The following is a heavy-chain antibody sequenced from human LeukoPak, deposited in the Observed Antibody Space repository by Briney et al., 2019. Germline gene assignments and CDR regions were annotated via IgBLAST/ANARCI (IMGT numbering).Heavy chain of an antibody. D-gene: IGHD5-24*01. V-gene: IGHV4-34*01. CDR1: GGSFSGYY. Sequence: KPSETLSLTCAVYGGSFSGYYWSWIRQPPGKGLEWIGEINHSGSTNYNPSLKSRVTISVDTSKNQFSLKLSSVTAADTAVYYCAREGALEMATTGGFDYWGQGTLVTVSS. CDR3: AREGALEMATTGGFDY. CDR2: INHSGST. J-gene: IGHJ4*02.